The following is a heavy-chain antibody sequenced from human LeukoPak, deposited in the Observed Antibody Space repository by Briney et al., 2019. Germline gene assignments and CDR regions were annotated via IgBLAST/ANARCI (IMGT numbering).Heavy chain of an antibody. CDR2: INPNTGGT. CDR1: KYTFTDSY. CDR3: ARIGDFDY. J-gene: IGHJ4*02. D-gene: IGHD4-17*01. V-gene: IGHV1-2*02. Sequence: ASVKVSCKASKYTFTDSYMHWVRQAPGQGLEWMGWINPNTGGTNYAQKFQGRVTMTRDTSISTAYMDLSRLRSDDTAVYYCARIGDFDYWGQGTLVTVSS.